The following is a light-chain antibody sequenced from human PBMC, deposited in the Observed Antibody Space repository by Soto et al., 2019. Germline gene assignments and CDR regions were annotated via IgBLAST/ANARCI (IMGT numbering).Light chain of an antibody. J-gene: IGKJ4*01. Sequence: EIVLTQSPGTLSLSPGERATLSCRASQSVSSSYLAWYQQKPGQAPRLLIYGASSRATGIPDRFSGSGSGTDFTLTISRLEPEDFAVYYCQQYGSSPLTFGVETKVDIK. CDR3: QQYGSSPLT. CDR2: GAS. CDR1: QSVSSSY. V-gene: IGKV3-20*01.